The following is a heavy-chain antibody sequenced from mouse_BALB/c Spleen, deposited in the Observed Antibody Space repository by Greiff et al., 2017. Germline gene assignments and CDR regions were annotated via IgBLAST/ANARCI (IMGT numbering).Heavy chain of an antibody. V-gene: IGHV3-8*02. CDR3: ARDYYGSSSWFAY. CDR1: GDSITSGY. D-gene: IGHD1-1*01. CDR2: ISYSGST. J-gene: IGHJ3*01. Sequence: EVQLQQSGPSLVKPSQTLSLTCSVTGDSITSGYWNWIRKFPGNKLEYMGYISYSGSTYYNPSLKSRISITRDTSKNQYYLQLNSVTTEDTATYYGARDYYGSSSWFAYWGQGTLVTVSA.